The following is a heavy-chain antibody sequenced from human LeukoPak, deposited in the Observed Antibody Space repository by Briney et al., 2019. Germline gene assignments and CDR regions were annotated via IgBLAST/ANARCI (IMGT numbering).Heavy chain of an antibody. Sequence: GGSLRLPCAASGFTFSTYWMSWVRQAPGKGLEWVANIKQDGSEKYYVDSVKGRFTISRDNAKNSLYLEMNSLRSEDTAVYYCATDLTVTPLWRPYGMDVWGQGTTVTVSS. J-gene: IGHJ6*02. CDR2: IKQDGSEK. CDR3: ATDLTVTPLWRPYGMDV. V-gene: IGHV3-7*03. CDR1: GFTFSTYW. D-gene: IGHD4-17*01.